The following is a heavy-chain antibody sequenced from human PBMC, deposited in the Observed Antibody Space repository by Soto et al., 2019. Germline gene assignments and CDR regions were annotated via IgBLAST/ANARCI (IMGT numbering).Heavy chain of an antibody. CDR3: ARVSAGYWYFDL. CDR2: IYYSGST. J-gene: IGHJ2*01. Sequence: SETLSLTCAVYGGSFGGDYWSWIRQPPGKGLEWIGYIYYSGSTNYNPSLKSRVTISVDTSKNQFSLKLSSVTAADTAVYYCARVSAGYWYFDLWGRGTLVTVSS. V-gene: IGHV4-59*01. CDR1: GGSFGGDY. D-gene: IGHD6-19*01.